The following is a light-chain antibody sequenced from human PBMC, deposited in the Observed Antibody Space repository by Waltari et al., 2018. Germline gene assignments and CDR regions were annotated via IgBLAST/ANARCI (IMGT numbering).Light chain of an antibody. V-gene: IGKV3-11*01. CDR3: QQRSDWPRT. CDR2: SAA. J-gene: IGKJ1*01. Sequence: EIVLTQSPATLSLSPGERATLSCRASQGVSSYLAWYQQSPGQAPRLLISSAANRATGIPARFSGSGSGTDFTLTISSLEPEDFAVYYCQQRSDWPRTFGQGTKVEIK. CDR1: QGVSSY.